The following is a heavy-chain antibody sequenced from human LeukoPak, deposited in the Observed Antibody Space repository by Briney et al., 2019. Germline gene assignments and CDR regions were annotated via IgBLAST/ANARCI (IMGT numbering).Heavy chain of an antibody. Sequence: PGGSLRLSCAASGFTFSHYIMTWVRQAPGKGLEWVSSISGSGTSTYFADSVKGRFTISRDNSKNTLFLQMSSMTAEDTALYYCAKARVITSFGYWGQGTLVTVSS. V-gene: IGHV3-23*01. CDR3: AKARVITSFGY. CDR2: ISGSGTST. CDR1: GFTFSHYI. J-gene: IGHJ4*02. D-gene: IGHD3-22*01.